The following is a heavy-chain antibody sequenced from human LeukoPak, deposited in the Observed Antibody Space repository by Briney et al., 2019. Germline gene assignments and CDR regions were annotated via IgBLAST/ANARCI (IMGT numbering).Heavy chain of an antibody. CDR3: AKYSVTTGHYKYQYIDF. Sequence: SGGSLRLSCAASGFTFSSYAMSWVRQAPGKGLEWVSVISGSGGSTYHADSVKGRLTISRDNSKNTLFLQMNSLRAEDTAIYYCAKYSVTTGHYKYQYIDFWGKGTTVTVSS. CDR2: ISGSGGST. J-gene: IGHJ6*03. D-gene: IGHD4-17*01. V-gene: IGHV3-23*01. CDR1: GFTFSSYA.